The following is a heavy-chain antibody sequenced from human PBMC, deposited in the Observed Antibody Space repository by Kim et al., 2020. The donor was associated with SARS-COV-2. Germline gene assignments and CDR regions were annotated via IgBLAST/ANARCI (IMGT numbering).Heavy chain of an antibody. J-gene: IGHJ3*02. D-gene: IGHD3-22*01. CDR3: ARGSDYYDSSGYQDAFDI. V-gene: IGHV3-13*01. Sequence: KGRFTISRENAKNSLYLQMNSLRAGDTAVYYCARGSDYYDSSGYQDAFDIWGQGTMVTVSS.